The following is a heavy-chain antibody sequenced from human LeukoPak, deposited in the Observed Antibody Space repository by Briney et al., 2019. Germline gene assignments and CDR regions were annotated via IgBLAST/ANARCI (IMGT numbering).Heavy chain of an antibody. D-gene: IGHD4-23*01. Sequence: SETLSLTCTVSGGSISSGGYYWSWIRQHPGKGLEWIGYIYYSGSTYYNPSLKSRVTISVDTSKNQFSLKLSSVTAADTAVYYCARSLRWLHYLDYWGQGTLVTVSS. V-gene: IGHV4-31*03. CDR2: IYYSGST. CDR3: ARSLRWLHYLDY. CDR1: GGSISSGGYY. J-gene: IGHJ4*02.